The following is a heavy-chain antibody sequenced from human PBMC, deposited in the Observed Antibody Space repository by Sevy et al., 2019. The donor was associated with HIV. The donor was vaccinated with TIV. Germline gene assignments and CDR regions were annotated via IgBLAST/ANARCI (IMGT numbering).Heavy chain of an antibody. CDR3: ARDGIRRDYWHGLDV. CDR2: IYRSGRS. Sequence: SETLSLTCTVSGDSINNGNHWWIWVRQPAGKGLEWIGRIYRSGRSIMYNPSLQRRVTISVDTSKNQFSLKVTSVIAADTAIYYCARDGIRRDYWHGLDVWGQGTTVTVSS. D-gene: IGHD2-8*02. J-gene: IGHJ6*02. CDR1: GDSINNGNHW. V-gene: IGHV4-61*02.